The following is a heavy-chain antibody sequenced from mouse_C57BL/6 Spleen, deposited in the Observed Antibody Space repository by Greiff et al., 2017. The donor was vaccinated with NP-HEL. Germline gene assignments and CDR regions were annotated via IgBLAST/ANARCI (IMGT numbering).Heavy chain of an antibody. V-gene: IGHV1-42*01. CDR3: ARVMITTKGVDY. CDR1: GYSFTGYY. J-gene: IGHJ2*01. Sequence: VQLQQSGPELVKPGASVKISCKASGYSFTGYYMNWVKQSPEKSLEWIGELNPSTGGTTHNQKFKAKATLTVDKSSSTAYMQLKSLTSEDSAVYYCARVMITTKGVDYWGQGTTRTVSS. CDR2: LNPSTGGT. D-gene: IGHD2-4*01.